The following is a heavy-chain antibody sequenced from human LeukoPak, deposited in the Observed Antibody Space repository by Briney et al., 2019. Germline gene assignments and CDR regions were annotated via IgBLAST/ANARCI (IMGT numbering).Heavy chain of an antibody. CDR1: GGTFSSYA. D-gene: IGHD1-26*01. CDR3: AREVGAKPMGGGNWFDP. V-gene: IGHV1-69*01. Sequence: ASVKVSCKASGGTFSSYAISWVRQAPGQGLEWMGGIIPIFGTANYAQKFQGRVTITADESTSTAYMGLSSLRSEDTAVYYCAREVGAKPMGGGNWFDPWGQGTLVTVSS. CDR2: IIPIFGTA. J-gene: IGHJ5*02.